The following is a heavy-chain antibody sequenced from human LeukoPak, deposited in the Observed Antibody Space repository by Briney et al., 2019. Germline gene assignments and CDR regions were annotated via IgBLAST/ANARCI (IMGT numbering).Heavy chain of an antibody. V-gene: IGHV1-18*01. D-gene: IGHD3-22*01. CDR2: ISAYNGNT. J-gene: IGHJ4*02. CDR1: GYTFTSYG. Sequence: ASVKVSCKASGYTFTSYGISWARQAPGQGLEWMGWISAYNGNTNYAQKLQGRVTMTTDTSTSTAYMELRSLRSDDTAVYYCAREHRYDSSGYYFTPGDYWGQGTLVTVSS. CDR3: AREHRYDSSGYYFTPGDY.